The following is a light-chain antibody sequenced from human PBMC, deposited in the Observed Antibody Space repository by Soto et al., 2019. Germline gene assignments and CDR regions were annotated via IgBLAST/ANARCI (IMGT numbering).Light chain of an antibody. Sequence: QSALTQPPSASGSPGQSVTISCTGTSSDVGAYNYVSWYQQHPGKAPKLIIYEVSKRPSGVPDRFSGSKSGNTASLTFSGLQAEDEADYYCRSYAGNNNVVFGGGTKVTVL. CDR2: EVS. CDR1: SSDVGAYNY. CDR3: RSYAGNNNVV. V-gene: IGLV2-8*01. J-gene: IGLJ2*01.